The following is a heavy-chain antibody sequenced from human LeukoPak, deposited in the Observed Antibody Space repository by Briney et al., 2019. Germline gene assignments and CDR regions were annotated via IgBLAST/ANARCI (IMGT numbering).Heavy chain of an antibody. CDR3: ARDWFHAIDY. CDR2: INWNGGST. J-gene: IGHJ4*02. V-gene: IGHV3-20*04. D-gene: IGHD2/OR15-2a*01. Sequence: GGSLRLSCAASGFSFDDYGMSWVRQAPGKGLEWVSGINWNGGSTGYADSVKGRFTISGDNAKNSLSLQMNSLRVEDTALCYCARDWFHAIDYWGQGTLVTVSS. CDR1: GFSFDDYG.